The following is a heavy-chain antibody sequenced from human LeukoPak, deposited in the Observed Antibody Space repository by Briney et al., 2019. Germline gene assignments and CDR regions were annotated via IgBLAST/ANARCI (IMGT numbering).Heavy chain of an antibody. Sequence: SETLSLTCTVSGASISNSEFYWGWIRQAPGKGLEWIGSIYSSGSPYYSPSFKSRATMSIDRSQNHFSLRLTSVTAADTATYYCAKVNLEWLLLGSGDRAMDYYMDVWGKGTTVTVSS. D-gene: IGHD3-3*01. J-gene: IGHJ6*03. V-gene: IGHV4-39*07. CDR2: IYSSGSP. CDR1: GASISNSEFY. CDR3: AKVNLEWLLLGSGDRAMDYYMDV.